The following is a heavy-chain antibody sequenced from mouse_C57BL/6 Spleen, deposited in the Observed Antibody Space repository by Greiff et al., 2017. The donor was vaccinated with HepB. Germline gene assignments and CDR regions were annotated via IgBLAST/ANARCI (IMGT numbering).Heavy chain of an antibody. D-gene: IGHD2-2*01. CDR2: IYYSGTI. CDR3: ARDNGYYWYFDV. Sequence: EVQLQESGPGLVKPSQTVFLTCTVTGISITTGNYRWSWIRQFPGTKLEWIGYIYYSGTITYNPSLTSRTTITRDTPKNQFFLEMNSLTAEDTATYYCARDNGYYWYFDVWGTGTTVTVSS. J-gene: IGHJ1*03. V-gene: IGHV3-5*01. CDR1: GISITTGNYR.